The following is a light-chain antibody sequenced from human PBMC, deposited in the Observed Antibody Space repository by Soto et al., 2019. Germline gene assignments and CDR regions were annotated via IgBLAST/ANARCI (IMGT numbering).Light chain of an antibody. V-gene: IGKV3-11*01. CDR3: QQRSRGPRT. CDR2: DAS. Sequence: EIVLTQSPATLSLSPGERATLSCRASQSISSDLAWYQQKPGQAPRLFIYDASNRVTGIPARFRGSGSGTDFTLTIISLEPEDFAVYYCQQRSRGPRTFGQGTKVEIK. CDR1: QSISSD. J-gene: IGKJ1*01.